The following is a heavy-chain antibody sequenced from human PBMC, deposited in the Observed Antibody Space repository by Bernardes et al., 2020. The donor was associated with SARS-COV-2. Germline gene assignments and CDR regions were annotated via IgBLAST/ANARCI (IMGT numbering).Heavy chain of an antibody. CDR1: GGSINSDGYH. Sequence: SETLSLTCTVSGGSINSDGYHWNWIRQQKGKGLEWIGYIYYSGTAFYNPSLKSRVTISLETSQNQFSLKLSSVTAADTAVYYCARDTRARGLSGRGFDPWGQGTQVTVSS. J-gene: IGHJ5*02. CDR3: ARDTRARGLSGRGFDP. V-gene: IGHV4-31*03. CDR2: IYYSGTA. D-gene: IGHD3-10*01.